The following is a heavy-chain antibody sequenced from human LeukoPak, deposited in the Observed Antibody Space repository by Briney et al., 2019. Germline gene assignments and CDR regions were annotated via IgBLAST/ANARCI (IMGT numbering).Heavy chain of an antibody. D-gene: IGHD3-3*02. J-gene: IGHJ5*02. CDR3: ARVLADQRRSFWFDP. CDR1: GGSFSGYY. Sequence: SETLSLTCAVYGGSFSGYYWSWIRQPPGEGLEWIGEINHSGSTNYNPSLKSRVTISVDTSKNQFSLKLSSVTAADTVVYYCARVLADQRRSFWFDPWGQGTLVTVSS. CDR2: INHSGST. V-gene: IGHV4-34*01.